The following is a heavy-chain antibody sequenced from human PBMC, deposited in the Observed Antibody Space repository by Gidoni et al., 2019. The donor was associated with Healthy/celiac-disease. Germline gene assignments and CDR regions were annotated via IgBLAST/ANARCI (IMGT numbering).Heavy chain of an antibody. Sequence: VRQAPGKGLEWVSSISSSSSYIYYADSVKGRFTISRDNAKNSLYLQMNSLRAEDTAVYYCARERATAMVYYYYYGMDVWGQGTTVTVSS. CDR3: ARERATAMVYYYYYGMDV. CDR2: ISSSSSYI. V-gene: IGHV3-21*01. D-gene: IGHD5-18*01. J-gene: IGHJ6*02.